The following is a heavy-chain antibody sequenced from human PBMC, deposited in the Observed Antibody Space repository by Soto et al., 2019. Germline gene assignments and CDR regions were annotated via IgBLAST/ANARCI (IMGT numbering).Heavy chain of an antibody. CDR2: INPNSGGT. CDR1: GYTFTGYY. CDR3: ARGVAPTVGAMGDAFDI. Sequence: QVQLVQSGAEVKKPGPSVKVSCKASGYTFTGYYMHWVRQAPGQGLEWMGWINPNSGGTNYAQKFQGWVTMTRDTSISTAYMELSRLRSDDTAVYYCARGVAPTVGAMGDAFDIWGQGTMVTVSS. J-gene: IGHJ3*02. D-gene: IGHD1-26*01. V-gene: IGHV1-2*04.